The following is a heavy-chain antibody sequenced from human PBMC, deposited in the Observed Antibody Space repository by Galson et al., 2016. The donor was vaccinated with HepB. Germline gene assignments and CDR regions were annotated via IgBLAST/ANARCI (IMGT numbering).Heavy chain of an antibody. CDR3: ARSPILSTTLDY. D-gene: IGHD5/OR15-5a*01. J-gene: IGHJ4*02. Sequence: SVKVSCKASGGTFTSYAISWVRQAPGQGLEWMGGIITMFHPPRYAQKFQGRVTITADESTSTAYMELSSLRYEDTAVYYCARSPILSTTLDYWGQGTLVTVSS. CDR1: GGTFTSYA. CDR2: IITMFHPP. V-gene: IGHV1-69*13.